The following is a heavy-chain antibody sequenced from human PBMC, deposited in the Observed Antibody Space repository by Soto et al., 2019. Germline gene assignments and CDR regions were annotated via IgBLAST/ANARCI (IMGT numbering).Heavy chain of an antibody. CDR3: AKGPRAPPPHDYGMDV. CDR1: GFTFSSYV. Sequence: EVQLLESGGGLVQPGGSLRVSCVASGFTFSSYVMNWVRQAPGKGLYWVSGISGSGGSTYYADSVKGRFTISRDNSKNTLYLQMNSLRVEDTALYYCAKGPRAPPPHDYGMDVWGQGTTVTVSS. J-gene: IGHJ6*02. V-gene: IGHV3-23*01. CDR2: ISGSGGST.